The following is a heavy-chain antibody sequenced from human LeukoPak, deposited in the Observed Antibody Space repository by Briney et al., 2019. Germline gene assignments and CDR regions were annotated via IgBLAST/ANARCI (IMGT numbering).Heavy chain of an antibody. Sequence: PGGSLRLSCAASGFTFTSYSMNWVRQAPGKGLEWVSYISSSSSTIYYADSVKGRFTISRDNAKNSLYLQMNSLRADDTAVYYCARAWGLYQLRSGPFDYWGQGTLVTVSS. CDR3: ARAWGLYQLRSGPFDY. V-gene: IGHV3-48*01. CDR2: ISSSSSTI. J-gene: IGHJ4*02. D-gene: IGHD2-2*01. CDR1: GFTFTSYS.